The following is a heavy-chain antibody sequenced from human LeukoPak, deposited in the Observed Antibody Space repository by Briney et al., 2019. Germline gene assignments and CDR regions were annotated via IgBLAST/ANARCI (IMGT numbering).Heavy chain of an antibody. D-gene: IGHD1/OR15-1a*01. CDR2: ISYDGSNK. CDR1: GFTFSSYA. Sequence: GGSLRLSCAASGFTFSSYATHWVRQAPGKGLEWVAVISYDGSNKYYADSVKGRFTISRDNSKNTLYLQMNSLRAEDTAVYYCARDWNSNLDYWGQGTLVTVSS. V-gene: IGHV3-30-3*01. J-gene: IGHJ4*02. CDR3: ARDWNSNLDY.